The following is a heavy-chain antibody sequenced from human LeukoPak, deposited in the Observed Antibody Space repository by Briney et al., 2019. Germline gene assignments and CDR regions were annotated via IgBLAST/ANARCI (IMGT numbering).Heavy chain of an antibody. V-gene: IGHV1-8*02. CDR2: INPNSGNT. Sequence: GASVEVSCKASGYTFTGYYMHWVRQAPGQGLEWMGWINPNSGNTGYAQKFQGRVTMTRNTSISTAYMELSSLRSEDTAVYYCARAGGYCGRISCPYYFDYWGQGSLVAVSS. CDR1: GYTFTGYY. J-gene: IGHJ4*02. D-gene: IGHD2-15*01. CDR3: ARAGGYCGRISCPYYFDY.